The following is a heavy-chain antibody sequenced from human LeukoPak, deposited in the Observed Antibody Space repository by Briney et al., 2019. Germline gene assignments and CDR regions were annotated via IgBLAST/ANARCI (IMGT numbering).Heavy chain of an antibody. D-gene: IGHD6-19*01. J-gene: IGHJ6*02. CDR3: ARGSRLDSSGWAATFGYGMDV. Sequence: PSQTLSLTCTVSGGSISSGDYYWSWIRQPPGKGLEWIGYIYYSGSTYYNPSHKSRVTISVDTSKNQFSLKLSSVTAADTAVYYCARGSRLDSSGWAATFGYGMDVWGQGTTVTVSS. CDR2: IYYSGST. CDR1: GGSISSGDYY. V-gene: IGHV4-30-4*01.